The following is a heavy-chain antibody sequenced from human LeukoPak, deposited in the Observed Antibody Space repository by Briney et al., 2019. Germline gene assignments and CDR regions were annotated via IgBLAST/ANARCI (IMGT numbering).Heavy chain of an antibody. V-gene: IGHV3-9*01. D-gene: IGHD3-16*01. CDR1: GFTFDDYA. J-gene: IGHJ4*02. CDR2: ISWNSGSI. CDR3: ARGGLRLGPFDY. Sequence: PGGSLRLSCAASGFTFDDYAMHWVRQAPGKGLEWVSGISWNSGSIGYADSVKGRFTISRDNAKNSLYLQMNSLRAEDTAVYYCARGGLRLGPFDYWGQGTLVTVSS.